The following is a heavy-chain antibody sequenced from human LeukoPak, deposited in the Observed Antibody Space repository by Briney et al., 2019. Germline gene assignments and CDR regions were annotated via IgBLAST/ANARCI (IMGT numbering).Heavy chain of an antibody. D-gene: IGHD3-22*01. CDR2: ISGSGGST. CDR3: ARAPQNLYYDSSGYRYYFDY. CDR1: GFTFSSYA. Sequence: GGSLRLPCAASGFTFSSYAMSWVRQAPGKGLEWVSAISGSGGSTYYADSVKGRFTISRDNSKNTLYLQMNSLRAEDTAVYYCARAPQNLYYDSSGYRYYFDYWGQGTLVTVSS. V-gene: IGHV3-23*01. J-gene: IGHJ4*02.